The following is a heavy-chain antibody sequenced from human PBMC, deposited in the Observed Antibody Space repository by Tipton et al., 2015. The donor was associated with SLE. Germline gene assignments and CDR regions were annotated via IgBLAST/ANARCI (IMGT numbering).Heavy chain of an antibody. Sequence: QLVQSGPEVKKPGASVKVSCKASGYTFTSYYIHWVRRAPGQGLEWMGIINPSGGRTSYAQKFQGRVTMTRDTSTSTVYMDLSSLRSEDTAVYYCATLVDSTHYYYGMDVWGQGTTVTVSS. CDR3: ATLVDSTHYYYGMDV. D-gene: IGHD2-21*01. CDR2: INPSGGRT. V-gene: IGHV1-46*01. J-gene: IGHJ6*02. CDR1: GYTFTSYY.